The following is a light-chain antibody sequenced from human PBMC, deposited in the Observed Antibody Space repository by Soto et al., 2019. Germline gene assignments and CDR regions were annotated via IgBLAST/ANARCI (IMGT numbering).Light chain of an antibody. CDR1: SSDVGGCNC. Sequence: QSALTQPASVSGSPGQSITISCTGTSSDVGGCNCVSWYQQHPGNAPKLMIYEVNNRPSGVSNRFSGSKSGNTASLTISGFQAEDAAHYYRSSFTTTSTYVFGSGTKLTVL. CDR3: SSFTTTSTYV. J-gene: IGLJ1*01. CDR2: EVN. V-gene: IGLV2-14*01.